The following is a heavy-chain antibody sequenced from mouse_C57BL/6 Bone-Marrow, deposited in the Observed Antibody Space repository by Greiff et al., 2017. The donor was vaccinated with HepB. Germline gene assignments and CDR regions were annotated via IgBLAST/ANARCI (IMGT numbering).Heavy chain of an antibody. D-gene: IGHD1-1*01. V-gene: IGHV14-4*01. CDR3: TPDPFITTVVTDY. J-gene: IGHJ2*01. CDR2: IDPENGDT. Sequence: EVKLQESGAELVRPGASVKLSCTASGFNIKDDYMHWVKQRPEQGLEWIGWIDPENGDTEYASKFQGKATITADTSSNTAYLQLSSLTSEDAAVYYCTPDPFITTVVTDYWGQGTTLTVSS. CDR1: GFNIKDDY.